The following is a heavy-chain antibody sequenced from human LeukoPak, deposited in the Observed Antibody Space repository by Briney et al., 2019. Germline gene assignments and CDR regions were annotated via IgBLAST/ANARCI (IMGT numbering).Heavy chain of an antibody. CDR1: GYTLTELS. CDR2: FDPEDGET. V-gene: IGHV1-24*01. CDR3: ATVITMVRGVIITTDYFDY. D-gene: IGHD3-10*01. J-gene: IGHJ4*02. Sequence: ASVKVSCKVSGYTLTELSMHWVRQAPGKGLEWMGGFDPEDGETIYAQKFQGRVTMTEDTSTDTAYMELSSLRSEDTAVYYCATVITMVRGVIITTDYFDYWGQGTLVTVSS.